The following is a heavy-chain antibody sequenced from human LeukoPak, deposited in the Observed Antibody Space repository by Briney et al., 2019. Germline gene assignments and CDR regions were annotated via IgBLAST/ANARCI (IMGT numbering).Heavy chain of an antibody. D-gene: IGHD3-22*01. CDR1: GGSISSYY. CDR2: IYDSGST. V-gene: IGHV4-4*09. Sequence: SETLSLTCTVSGGSISSYYWSWIRQFPGKGLEWIGYIYDSGSTNYNPSLKSRVTISVDTSKNQFSLELSSVTAADTAVYYCARTLYYYDSSGYYYFDYWGQGTLVTVSS. J-gene: IGHJ4*02. CDR3: ARTLYYYDSSGYYYFDY.